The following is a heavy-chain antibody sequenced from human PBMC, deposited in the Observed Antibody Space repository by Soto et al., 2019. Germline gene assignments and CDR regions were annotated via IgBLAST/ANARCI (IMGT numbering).Heavy chain of an antibody. CDR1: GYTFTSYD. Sequence: QVQLVQSGAEVKKPGASVKVSCKASGYTFTSYDINWVRQATGQGLEWMGWMNPYSGNTGYAQKFQGRVTMTRNTSISTAYMELSSLRSEDTAGYYCARGPDIVVVVAANRFWFDPWGQGTLVTVSS. J-gene: IGHJ5*02. V-gene: IGHV1-8*01. CDR2: MNPYSGNT. CDR3: ARGPDIVVVVAANRFWFDP. D-gene: IGHD2-15*01.